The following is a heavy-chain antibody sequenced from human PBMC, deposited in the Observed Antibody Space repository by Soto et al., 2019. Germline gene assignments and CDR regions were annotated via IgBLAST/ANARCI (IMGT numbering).Heavy chain of an antibody. V-gene: IGHV3-48*02. D-gene: IGHD3-3*01. Sequence: PGGSLRLSCAASGFTFGAFAMALVLHAPGKGLEWVSYISSSSSTIYYADSVKGRFTISRDNAKNSLYLQMNSLRDEDTAVYYCARAWGLRFLEWPLHYGMDVWGQGTTVTVSS. J-gene: IGHJ6*02. CDR1: GFTFGAFA. CDR3: ARAWGLRFLEWPLHYGMDV. CDR2: ISSSSSTI.